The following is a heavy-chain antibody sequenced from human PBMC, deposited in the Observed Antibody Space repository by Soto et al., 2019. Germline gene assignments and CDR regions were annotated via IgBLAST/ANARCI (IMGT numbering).Heavy chain of an antibody. V-gene: IGHV1-69*01. CDR1: GGTFSSYA. CDR3: ARGTVVTPDTNYYYYYGMDV. Sequence: QVQLVQSGAEVKKPGSSVKVSCKASGGTFSSYAISWVRQAPGQGLEWMGGLIPIFGTANYAQKFQGRVTITADESTSTAYMGLSSLRSEDTAVYYCARGTVVTPDTNYYYYYGMDVWGQGTTVTVSS. J-gene: IGHJ6*02. D-gene: IGHD2-21*02. CDR2: LIPIFGTA.